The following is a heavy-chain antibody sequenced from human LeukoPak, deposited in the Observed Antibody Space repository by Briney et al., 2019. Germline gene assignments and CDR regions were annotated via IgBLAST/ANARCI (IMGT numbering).Heavy chain of an antibody. V-gene: IGHV3-53*01. Sequence: GGSLRLSCAASGFTLRVNYMTWVRQAPGKGLEWVSVIYANGSTYYPDSVKGRFTISRDNSKSSLYLQMNNLRAEDTAVYYCARRKGGWSDHFYGLDVWGQGTTVTVSS. CDR1: GFTLRVNY. J-gene: IGHJ6*02. CDR3: ARRKGGWSDHFYGLDV. CDR2: IYANGST. D-gene: IGHD6-19*01.